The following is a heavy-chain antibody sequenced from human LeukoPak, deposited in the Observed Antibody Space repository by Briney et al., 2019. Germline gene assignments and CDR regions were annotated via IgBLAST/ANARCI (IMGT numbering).Heavy chain of an antibody. J-gene: IGHJ4*02. CDR2: MNPNSGNT. V-gene: IGHV1-8*01. D-gene: IGHD2-15*01. CDR3: ARASSSYCSGGSCYLGY. Sequence: ASVKVSCKASGYTFTSYDINWVRQATGQGLEWMGWMNPNSGNTGYAQKFQGRVTMTRNTSISTAYMELSSLRSEDTAVYYCARASSSYCSGGSCYLGYWGQGTLSPSPQ. CDR1: GYTFTSYD.